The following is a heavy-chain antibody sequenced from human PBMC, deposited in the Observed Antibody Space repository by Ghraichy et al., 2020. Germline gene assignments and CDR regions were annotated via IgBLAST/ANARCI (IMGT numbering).Heavy chain of an antibody. J-gene: IGHJ4*02. V-gene: IGHV3-9*01. CDR3: AKDTRSSDSSGYYLRNDY. CDR1: GFTFDDYA. Sequence: GGSLRLSCAASGFTFDDYAMHWVRQAPGKGLEWVSGISWNSGSIGYADSVKGRFTISRDNAKNSLYLQMNSLRAEDTALYYCAKDTRSSDSSGYYLRNDYWGQGTLVTVSS. CDR2: ISWNSGSI. D-gene: IGHD3-22*01.